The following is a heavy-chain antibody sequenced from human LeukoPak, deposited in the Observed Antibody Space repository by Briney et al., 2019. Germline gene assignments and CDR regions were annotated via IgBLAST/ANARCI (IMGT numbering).Heavy chain of an antibody. D-gene: IGHD5-18*01. J-gene: IGHJ4*02. Sequence: PSETLSFTCSGSGGSISTYYWSWIRQPPGKGLKWIAYIHYSGSTNYSPWLKSRVSISLDTSKNQFSLQLTSVTAADTAVYYCARHLNTDMVKAHFDYWGQGTLVTVSS. CDR3: ARHLNTDMVKAHFDY. CDR2: IHYSGST. V-gene: IGHV4-59*08. CDR1: GGSISTYY.